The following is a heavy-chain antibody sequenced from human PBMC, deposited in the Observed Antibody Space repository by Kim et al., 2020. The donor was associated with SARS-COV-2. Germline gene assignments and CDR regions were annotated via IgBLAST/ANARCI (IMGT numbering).Heavy chain of an antibody. Sequence: SETLSLTCTVSGGSISSSSYYWGWIRQPPGKGLEWIGSIYYSGSTYYNPSLKSRVTISVDTSKNQFSLKLSSVTAADTAVYYCARLIGGITMIVVVTTPHVDYWGQGTLVTVSS. V-gene: IGHV4-39*01. CDR2: IYYSGST. D-gene: IGHD3-22*01. CDR3: ARLIGGITMIVVVTTPHVDY. J-gene: IGHJ4*02. CDR1: GGSISSSSYY.